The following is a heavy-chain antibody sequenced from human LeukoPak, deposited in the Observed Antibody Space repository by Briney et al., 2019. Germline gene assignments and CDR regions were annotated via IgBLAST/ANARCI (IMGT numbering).Heavy chain of an antibody. V-gene: IGHV3-23*01. D-gene: IGHD3-3*01. CDR3: AKGYVSTIDDYYYMDV. Sequence: GGSLGLSCAASGFSFSSYAMSWVRQAPGKGLEWVSSISSSGRNTHYADSVGGRFTISRDNSKNTLWLQMNSLGAEDTAVYYCAKGYVSTIDDYYYMDVWGKGTTVTVSS. J-gene: IGHJ6*03. CDR2: ISSSGRNT. CDR1: GFSFSSYA.